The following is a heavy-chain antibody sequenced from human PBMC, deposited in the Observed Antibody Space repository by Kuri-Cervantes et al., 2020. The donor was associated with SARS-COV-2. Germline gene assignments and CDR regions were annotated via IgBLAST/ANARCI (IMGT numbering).Heavy chain of an antibody. D-gene: IGHD5-18*01. V-gene: IGHV4-61*02. J-gene: IGHJ4*02. CDR2: FYTTERI. Sequence: SETLSLTCTVSGASISNGSYYWSWIRQPAGKGLEWIGRFYTTERINYNPSLKSRVTMSVDTSKNQFSLRLTSVTAADTAVYYCARDVVHTYGWRAFDYWGQGSLVTVSS. CDR3: ARDVVHTYGWRAFDY. CDR1: GASISNGSYY.